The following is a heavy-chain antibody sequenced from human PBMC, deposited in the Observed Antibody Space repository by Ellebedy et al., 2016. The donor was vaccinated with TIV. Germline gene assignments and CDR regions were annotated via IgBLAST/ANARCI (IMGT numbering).Heavy chain of an antibody. CDR2: INPNSGGT. Sequence: ASVKVSXXASGYTFTGYYMHWVRQAPGQGLEWMGWINPNSGGTNYAQKFQGRVTMTRDTSISTAYMELSRLRSDDTAVYYCARLSIVGATTDDYWGQGTLVTVSS. CDR1: GYTFTGYY. V-gene: IGHV1-2*02. CDR3: ARLSIVGATTDDY. J-gene: IGHJ4*02. D-gene: IGHD1-26*01.